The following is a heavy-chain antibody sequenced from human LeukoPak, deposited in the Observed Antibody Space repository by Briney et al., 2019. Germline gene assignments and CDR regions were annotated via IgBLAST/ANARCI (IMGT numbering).Heavy chain of an antibody. CDR2: ISGSGGST. CDR3: AKLPDLSGSYHYYVDY. J-gene: IGHJ4*02. V-gene: IGHV3-23*01. D-gene: IGHD1-26*01. CDR1: GFTFSSYA. Sequence: GGSLRLSCAASGFTFSSYAMSWVRQAPGKGLEWVSAISGSGGSTYYADSVKGRFTISRDNSKNTLYLQMNSLRAEDTAVYYCAKLPDLSGSYHYYVDYWGQGTLVTVSS.